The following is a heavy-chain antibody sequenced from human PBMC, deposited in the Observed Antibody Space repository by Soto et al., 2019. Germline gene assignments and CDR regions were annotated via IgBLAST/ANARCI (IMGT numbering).Heavy chain of an antibody. CDR1: GGTFSSYA. Sequence: SVKVSCKASGGTFSSYAISWFRQAPGPGLDWMRGIIPIFGTANYAQKFQGRVTITADESTSTAYTELSSLRSEDTAAYYCARDPGGYSSSSFYYYGIDVWGQGTTVTVSS. V-gene: IGHV1-69*13. D-gene: IGHD6-6*01. J-gene: IGHJ6*02. CDR3: ARDPGGYSSSSFYYYGIDV. CDR2: IIPIFGTA.